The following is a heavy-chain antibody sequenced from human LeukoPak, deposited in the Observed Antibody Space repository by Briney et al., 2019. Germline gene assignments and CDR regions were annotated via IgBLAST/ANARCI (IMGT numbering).Heavy chain of an antibody. CDR1: GFTFSDYA. Sequence: GGSLRLSCVASGFTFSDYAMNWVRQPPGKGLEWVSAISARGDKAYFADSLQGRFTISRDNSKNTVSLLMNNLRPEDTAIYYCAKEHGGVASRTPPPDYWGQGTLVTVSS. D-gene: IGHD1-14*01. V-gene: IGHV3-23*01. CDR2: ISARGDKA. CDR3: AKEHGGVASRTPPPDY. J-gene: IGHJ4*02.